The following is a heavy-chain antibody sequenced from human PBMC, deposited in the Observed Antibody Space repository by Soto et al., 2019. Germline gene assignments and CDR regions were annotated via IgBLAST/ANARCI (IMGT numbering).Heavy chain of an antibody. CDR2: ISNSGTI. D-gene: IGHD2-8*01. J-gene: IGHJ5*02. CDR1: GFTFSTYS. Sequence: LRLSCAASGFTFSTYSMNWVRQAPGKGLEWISYISNSGTIYYADSVKGRFTISRDNAKNSLYLQVNSLRDEDTAVYYCARDNGMAGSFDPWGQGTLVTVSS. CDR3: ARDNGMAGSFDP. V-gene: IGHV3-48*02.